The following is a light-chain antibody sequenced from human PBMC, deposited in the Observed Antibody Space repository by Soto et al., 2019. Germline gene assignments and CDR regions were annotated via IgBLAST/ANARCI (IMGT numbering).Light chain of an antibody. CDR2: DVS. CDR3: CSYVGRNTYV. Sequence: QSVLTQPRSASGSPGQSITISCTGTSSDVGGYNYVSWYQTHPAKAPKLIIFDVSKRPSGVPNRFYGSKSGNTASLTISGLRAEDEADYYCCSYVGRNTYVFGTGTKLTVL. V-gene: IGLV2-11*01. J-gene: IGLJ1*01. CDR1: SSDVGGYNY.